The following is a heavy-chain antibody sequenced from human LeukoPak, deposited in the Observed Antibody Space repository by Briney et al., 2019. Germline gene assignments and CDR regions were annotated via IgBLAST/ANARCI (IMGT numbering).Heavy chain of an antibody. CDR1: GGSFSGYC. D-gene: IGHD6-13*01. CDR2: INHSGST. CDR3: ASRIAAAGTVLGY. Sequence: SETLSLTCAVYGGSFSGYCWSWIRQPPGKGLEWIGEINHSGSTNYNPSLKSRVTISVDTSKNQFSLKLSSVTAADTAVYYCASRIAAAGTVLGYWGQGTLVTVSS. J-gene: IGHJ4*02. V-gene: IGHV4-34*01.